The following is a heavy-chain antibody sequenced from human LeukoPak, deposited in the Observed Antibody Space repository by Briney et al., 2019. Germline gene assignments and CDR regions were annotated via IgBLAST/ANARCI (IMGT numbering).Heavy chain of an antibody. D-gene: IGHD2-8*02. V-gene: IGHV3-9*03. Sequence: GGSLRLSCAASGFTFDDYAMHWVRQAPGKGLEWVSGISWNSGSIGYADSVKGRFTISRDNAKNSLYLQMNSLRAEDMALYYCAKESDAGAFDYWGQGTLVTVSS. CDR3: AKESDAGAFDY. CDR1: GFTFDDYA. CDR2: ISWNSGSI. J-gene: IGHJ4*02.